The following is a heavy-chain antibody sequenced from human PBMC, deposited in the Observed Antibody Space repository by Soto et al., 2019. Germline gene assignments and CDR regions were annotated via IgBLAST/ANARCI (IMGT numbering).Heavy chain of an antibody. Sequence: SETLSLTCPVSGYSISSSNSHWGWTRQPPGKGLEYIGSVYYGGAIFYSGNIYYNPSLKSRVTISVDTSKNQFSLKLSSVTAADTAVYYCARTRMVFYYYGMDVWGQGTTVTVSS. D-gene: IGHD2-8*01. CDR3: ARTRMVFYYYGMDV. V-gene: IGHV4-39*01. J-gene: IGHJ6*02. CDR1: GYSISSSNSH. CDR2: VYYGGAIFYSGNI.